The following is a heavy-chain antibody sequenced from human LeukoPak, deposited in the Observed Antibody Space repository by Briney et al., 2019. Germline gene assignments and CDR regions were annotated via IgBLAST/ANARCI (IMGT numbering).Heavy chain of an antibody. Sequence: GGSLRLSCAASGFPFSSHWMSWVRHAPGKGLEWVASIKQDGSEKYYVASVKGRFTICRDNAKNALYLQMNSLRAEDTALYYCARAPGEGWFDPWGQGTLVTVSS. V-gene: IGHV3-7*01. CDR3: ARAPGEGWFDP. CDR1: GFPFSSHW. J-gene: IGHJ5*02. CDR2: IKQDGSEK. D-gene: IGHD4-17*01.